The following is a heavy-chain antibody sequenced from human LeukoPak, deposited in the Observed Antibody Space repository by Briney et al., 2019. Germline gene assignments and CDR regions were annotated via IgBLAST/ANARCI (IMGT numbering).Heavy chain of an antibody. D-gene: IGHD6-13*01. CDR1: GGTFSSYA. J-gene: IGHJ4*02. V-gene: IGHV1-69*13. Sequence: SVKVSCKASGGTFSSYAISWVRQAPGQGLEWMGGIIPIFGTANYAQKFQGRVTITADESTSTAYMELSSLRSEDTAVYYCARDRSGAAAGTSPFDYWGQGALVTVSS. CDR2: IIPIFGTA. CDR3: ARDRSGAAAGTSPFDY.